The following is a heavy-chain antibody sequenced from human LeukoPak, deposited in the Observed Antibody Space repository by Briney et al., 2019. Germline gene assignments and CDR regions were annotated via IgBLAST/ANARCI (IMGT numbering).Heavy chain of an antibody. CDR1: GYSISNGYY. Sequence: SETLSLTCTVSGYSISNGYYWGWIRPPPGEGRKWIGTIYHYGSPYYNPSLKRRVTISVDLSKNQFSLSLYSVTAADTALYYCARAVKGDQAALYYYYYMDVWGKGTTVTVSS. D-gene: IGHD3-16*01. J-gene: IGHJ6*03. V-gene: IGHV4-38-2*02. CDR3: ARAVKGDQAALYYYYYMDV. CDR2: IYHYGSP.